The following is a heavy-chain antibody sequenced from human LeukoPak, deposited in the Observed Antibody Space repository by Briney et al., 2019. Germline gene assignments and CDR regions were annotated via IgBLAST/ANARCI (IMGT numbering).Heavy chain of an antibody. D-gene: IGHD5-18*01. Sequence: GGSLRLSCAASGFTFSSYGMHWVRQAPGKGLEWVAFIRYDGSNKYYADSVKGRFTISRDNSKNTLYLQMISLRAEDTAVYYCAKDAGLAMVKYYFDYWGQGTLVTVSS. V-gene: IGHV3-30*02. CDR1: GFTFSSYG. CDR3: AKDAGLAMVKYYFDY. J-gene: IGHJ4*02. CDR2: IRYDGSNK.